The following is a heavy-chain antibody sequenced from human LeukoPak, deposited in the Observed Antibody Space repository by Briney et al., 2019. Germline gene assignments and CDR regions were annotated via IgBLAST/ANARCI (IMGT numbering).Heavy chain of an antibody. J-gene: IGHJ4*02. V-gene: IGHV3-21*01. CDR1: GFTFSTYS. CDR2: ISSSSYI. CDR3: ARVKGVAGPGDY. Sequence: GGSLRLSCAASGFTFSTYSMNWVRQAPGKGLEWVSSISSSSYIYYADSVKGRFTISRDNAKNSLYLQMNSLRAEDTAVYYCARVKGVAGPGDYWGQGTLVTVSS. D-gene: IGHD6-19*01.